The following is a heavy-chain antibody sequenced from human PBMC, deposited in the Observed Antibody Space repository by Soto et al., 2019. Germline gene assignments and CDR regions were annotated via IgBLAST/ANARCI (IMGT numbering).Heavy chain of an antibody. D-gene: IGHD3-3*01. CDR2: ISAYNGNT. CDR1: GYTFTSYG. CDR3: ARDQGITIFGVVIYYYYGMDV. V-gene: IGHV1-18*01. Sequence: ASVKVSCKASGYTFTSYGISWVRQAPGQGLEWMGWISAYNGNTNYAQKLQGRVTMTTDTSTSTAYMRLRSLRSDDTAVYYCARDQGITIFGVVIYYYYGMDVWGQGTTVTVSS. J-gene: IGHJ6*02.